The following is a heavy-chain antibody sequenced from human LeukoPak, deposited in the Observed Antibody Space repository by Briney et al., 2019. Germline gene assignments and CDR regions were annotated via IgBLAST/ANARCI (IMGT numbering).Heavy chain of an antibody. V-gene: IGHV1-2*02. Sequence: ASVKVPCKASGYTFTGYYMHWVRQAPGQGLEWMGWINPNSGGTNYAQKFQGRVTMTRDTSISTAYMELSRLRSDDTAVYYCARAPVLDTAMAPWGYWGQGTLVTVSS. CDR1: GYTFTGYY. CDR2: INPNSGGT. CDR3: ARAPVLDTAMAPWGY. J-gene: IGHJ4*02. D-gene: IGHD5-18*01.